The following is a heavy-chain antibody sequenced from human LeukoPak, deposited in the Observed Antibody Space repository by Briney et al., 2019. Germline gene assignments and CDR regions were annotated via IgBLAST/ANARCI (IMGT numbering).Heavy chain of an antibody. CDR1: VGSIISYL. CDR2: IYYSGST. D-gene: IGHD1-26*01. Sequence: SETLSLTGTASVGSIISYLWSWIRQPPGKGLNWIGYIYYSGSTNYNPSLKSRVTILVDTSKNQFSLKVSSVTAADTAVYYCARGQYSGSCFDNWGQGSLVTVSS. J-gene: IGHJ4*02. CDR3: ARGQYSGSCFDN. V-gene: IGHV4-59*01.